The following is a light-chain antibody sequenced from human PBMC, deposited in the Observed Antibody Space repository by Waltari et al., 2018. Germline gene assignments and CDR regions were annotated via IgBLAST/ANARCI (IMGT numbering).Light chain of an antibody. CDR2: GAA. CDR1: QSISSSD. Sequence: EVVLTPFPDTLSLSPGEGATLSCRASQSISSSDLAWYQQRPGQAPRLLLYGAAKRATGIPDRFSGSGSRTDFTLTISRLEPEDFAVYYCQQYGNSVWTFGQGTKVEVK. V-gene: IGKV3-20*01. J-gene: IGKJ1*01. CDR3: QQYGNSVWT.